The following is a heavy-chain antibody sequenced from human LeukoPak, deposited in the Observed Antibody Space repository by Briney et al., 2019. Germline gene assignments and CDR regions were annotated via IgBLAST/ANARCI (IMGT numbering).Heavy chain of an antibody. Sequence: PPETLSLTCAVYGGSFSGYYWSWIRQPPGKGLEWIGEINHSGSTNYNPSLKSRVTISVDTSKNQFSLKLSSVTAADTAVYYCARGRPVLLWFGELSHGLDPWGQGTLVTVSS. CDR3: ARGRPVLLWFGELSHGLDP. D-gene: IGHD3-10*01. CDR1: GGSFSGYY. J-gene: IGHJ5*02. CDR2: INHSGST. V-gene: IGHV4-34*01.